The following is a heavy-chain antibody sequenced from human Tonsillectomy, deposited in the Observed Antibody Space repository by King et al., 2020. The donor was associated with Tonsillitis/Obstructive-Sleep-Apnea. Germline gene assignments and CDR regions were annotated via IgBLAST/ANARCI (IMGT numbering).Heavy chain of an antibody. CDR1: GGSISSSSYY. J-gene: IGHJ6*02. Sequence: QLQESGPGLVKPSETLSLICTVSGGSISSSSYYWGWIRQPPGKGLEWIGSIYYSGSTYYNPALKSRVTISVDMSKNQFSLKLSSVTAADTAVYYCARQDDFWSCYDLDYYGMDVWGQGTTVTVSS. V-gene: IGHV4-39*01. CDR3: ARQDDFWSCYDLDYYGMDV. D-gene: IGHD3-3*01. CDR2: IYYSGST.